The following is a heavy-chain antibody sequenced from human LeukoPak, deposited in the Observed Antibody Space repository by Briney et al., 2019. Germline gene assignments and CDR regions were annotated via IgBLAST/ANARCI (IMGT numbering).Heavy chain of an antibody. CDR3: AKVLWIAAAEPFDY. Sequence: GGSLRLSCAASGFTFSSYGMHWVRQGPGKGLEWVAVIWYDGSNKYYADSVKGRFTISRDNSKNTLYLQMNSLRAEDTAVYYCAKVLWIAAAEPFDYWGQGTLVTVSS. D-gene: IGHD6-13*01. J-gene: IGHJ4*02. CDR1: GFTFSSYG. CDR2: IWYDGSNK. V-gene: IGHV3-33*06.